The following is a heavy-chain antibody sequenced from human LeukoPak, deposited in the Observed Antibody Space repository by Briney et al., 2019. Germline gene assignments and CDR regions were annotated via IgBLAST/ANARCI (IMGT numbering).Heavy chain of an antibody. D-gene: IGHD3-3*01. V-gene: IGHV4-59*01. Sequence: SETLSLTCTVSGGSMSSYYLSWIRQPPGKGLEWIGYIYYSGSTNYNPSLKSRVTISVDTSKNQFSLKLSSVTAADTAVYYCAREIPNWTYDFWSGYPPGYFHYWGQGTLVTVSS. J-gene: IGHJ4*02. CDR1: GGSMSSYY. CDR2: IYYSGST. CDR3: AREIPNWTYDFWSGYPPGYFHY.